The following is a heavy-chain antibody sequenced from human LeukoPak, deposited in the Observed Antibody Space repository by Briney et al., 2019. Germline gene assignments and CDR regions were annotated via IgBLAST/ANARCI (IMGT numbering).Heavy chain of an antibody. CDR3: ARNIAAGTTTISGY. D-gene: IGHD6-13*01. Sequence: PGGSLRLSCAASGFTFDDYGVSWVRQAPGKGLEWVSSINWYGGSTGYADSGKGRFTISRDNAKNSLYLQMNSLRAEDTALYYCARNIAAGTTTISGYWGQGTLVTVSS. V-gene: IGHV3-20*04. CDR1: GFTFDDYG. J-gene: IGHJ4*02. CDR2: INWYGGST.